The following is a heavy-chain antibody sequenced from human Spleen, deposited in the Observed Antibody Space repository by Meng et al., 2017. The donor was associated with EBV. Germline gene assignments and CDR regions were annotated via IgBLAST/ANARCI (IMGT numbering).Heavy chain of an antibody. CDR3: SRDLAGSDDD. V-gene: IGHV3-74*01. D-gene: IGHD6-25*01. CDR1: GFSFSRYW. Sequence: DGQLVESGGALVQPGGSLRISCVTSGFSFSRYWMHWVRQAPGKGLVWVSRTNEDGRTTDYADSVRGRFTISRDNTKNILYLQMDSLRAEDTALYFCSRDLAGSDDDWGQGTLVTVSS. J-gene: IGHJ4*02. CDR2: TNEDGRTT.